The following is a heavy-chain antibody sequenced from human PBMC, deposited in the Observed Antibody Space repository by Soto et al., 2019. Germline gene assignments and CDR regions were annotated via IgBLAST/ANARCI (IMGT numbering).Heavy chain of an antibody. CDR2: ISYDGGLQ. V-gene: IGHV3-30*03. CDR1: GFTLTSYG. Sequence: QAHLVECGGGVVQPGRSLRLTCAASGFTLTSYGMHWVRQAPGTRLEWVAVISYDGGLQHYADSVKGRFTISRDNSKNMVLLQMNSLRAEDTAVYYCVSDRGYGHASVPYSWGQGTLVIVSS. D-gene: IGHD5-18*01. CDR3: VSDRGYGHASVPYS. J-gene: IGHJ4*02.